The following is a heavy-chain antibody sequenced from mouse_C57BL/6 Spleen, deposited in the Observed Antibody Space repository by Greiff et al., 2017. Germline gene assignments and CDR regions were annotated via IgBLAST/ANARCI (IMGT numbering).Heavy chain of an antibody. V-gene: IGHV1-53*01. CDR3: ARSYYSNGGYMDY. J-gene: IGHJ4*01. Sequence: VKLQQPGTELVKPGASVKLSCKASGYTFTSYWMHWVKQRPGQGLEWIGNINPSNGGTNYNEKFKSKATLTVDKSSSTAYMQLSSLTSEDSAVYYCARSYYSNGGYMDYWGQGTSVTVSS. D-gene: IGHD2-5*01. CDR2: INPSNGGT. CDR1: GYTFTSYW.